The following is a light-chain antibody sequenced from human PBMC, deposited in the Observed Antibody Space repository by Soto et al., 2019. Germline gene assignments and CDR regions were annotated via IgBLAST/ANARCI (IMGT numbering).Light chain of an antibody. Sequence: QSVLTQPASVSGSPGQSITITCTGSASNIGGYNLVSWYQHHAGKAPKVIIYEGVKRPSGVSNRFSGFKSGTTASLTISGLQAEDEADYYSCSYVGATTYVFGSGTKVTVL. CDR2: EGV. V-gene: IGLV2-23*01. J-gene: IGLJ1*01. CDR1: ASNIGGYNL. CDR3: CSYVGATTYV.